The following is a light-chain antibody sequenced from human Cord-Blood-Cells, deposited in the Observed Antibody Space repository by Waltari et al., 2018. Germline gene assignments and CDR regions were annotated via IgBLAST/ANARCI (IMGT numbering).Light chain of an antibody. V-gene: IGLV2-23*01. CDR2: EGS. Sequence: QTAPTQPTSVSAAPGQAITISCTGTSSDVGSYNLVSWYQQHPGKAPKLMIYEGSKRPSGVSNRFSGSKSGNTASLTISGLQAEDEADYYCCSYAGSSTLVFGGGTKLTVL. J-gene: IGLJ2*01. CDR1: SSDVGSYNL. CDR3: CSYAGSSTLV.